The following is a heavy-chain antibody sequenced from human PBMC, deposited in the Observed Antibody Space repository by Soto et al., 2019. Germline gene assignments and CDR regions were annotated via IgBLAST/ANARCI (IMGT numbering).Heavy chain of an antibody. Sequence: SETLSLTCTVSGGSISNFYWSWIRQPPGKGLEWIGYISYSGNTNYNPSLKSRVSISVDTSKNQFSLKLSSVTAADTAVYYCARDRMVGATYYYYGMDVWGQGTTVTVSS. CDR1: GGSISNFY. V-gene: IGHV4-59*01. CDR3: ARDRMVGATYYYYGMDV. D-gene: IGHD1-26*01. J-gene: IGHJ6*02. CDR2: ISYSGNT.